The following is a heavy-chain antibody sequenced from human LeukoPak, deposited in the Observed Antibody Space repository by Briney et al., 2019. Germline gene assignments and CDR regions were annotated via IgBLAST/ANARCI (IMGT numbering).Heavy chain of an antibody. D-gene: IGHD1-26*01. J-gene: IGHJ4*02. CDR1: GFTFSSYG. CDR3: AKGRYSGTYYTSVGDYFDY. V-gene: IGHV3-30*02. CDR2: IRYDGSNK. Sequence: GGSLRLSCAASGFTFSSYGMHWVRQAPGKGLEWVAFIRYDGSNKYYADSVKGRFTISRDNSKNTLYLQMNSLRAEDTAVYFCAKGRYSGTYYTSVGDYFDYWGQGTLVTVSS.